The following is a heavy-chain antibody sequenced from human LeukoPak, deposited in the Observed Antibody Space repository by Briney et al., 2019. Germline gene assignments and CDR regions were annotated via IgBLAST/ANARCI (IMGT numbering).Heavy chain of an antibody. CDR1: GYTFTSYA. CDR2: IIPIFGTA. V-gene: IGHV1-69*06. J-gene: IGHJ4*02. Sequence: ASVKVSCKASGYTFTSYAISWVRQAPGQGLEWMGGIIPIFGTANYAQKFQGRVTITADKSTSTAYMELSSLRSEDTAVYYCASRYCSGGSCYYYFDYWGQGTLVTVSS. CDR3: ASRYCSGGSCYYYFDY. D-gene: IGHD2-15*01.